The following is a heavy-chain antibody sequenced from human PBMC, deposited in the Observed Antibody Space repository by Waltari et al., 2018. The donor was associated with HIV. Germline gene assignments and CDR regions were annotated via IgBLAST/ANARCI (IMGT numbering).Heavy chain of an antibody. CDR3: ARTSGYSYPFFGYYGMDV. V-gene: IGHV4-59*01. D-gene: IGHD5-18*01. CDR1: GGSISSYY. Sequence: QVQLQESGPGLVKPSETLSLTCTVSGGSISSYYWSWIRQPPGQGLEWIGYIYYSGSTNYNPSLKSRVTISVDTSKNQFSLKLSSVTAADTAVYYCARTSGYSYPFFGYYGMDVWGQGTTVTVSS. J-gene: IGHJ6*02. CDR2: IYYSGST.